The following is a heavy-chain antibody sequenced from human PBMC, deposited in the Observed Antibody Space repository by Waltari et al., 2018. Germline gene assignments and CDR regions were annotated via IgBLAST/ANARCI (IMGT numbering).Heavy chain of an antibody. V-gene: IGHV4-34*02. CDR3: AREYSSFEPIFDY. J-gene: IGHJ4*02. CDR1: DDSFSKYY. D-gene: IGHD5-12*01. Sequence: QVQLQQWGAGLLKPSETLSVTCEVFDDSFSKYYWVWIRQSPGKGLEWIGEINRSGSTHSTPPLKGRVTISLDMSKKQVSLRVTSVTAADTAVYYCAREYSSFEPIFDYWGRGTLVTVSS. CDR2: INRSGST.